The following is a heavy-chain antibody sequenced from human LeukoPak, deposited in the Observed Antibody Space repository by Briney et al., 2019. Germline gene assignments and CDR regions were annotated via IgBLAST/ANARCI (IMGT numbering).Heavy chain of an antibody. D-gene: IGHD5-18*01. CDR2: INNSGGST. J-gene: IGHJ4*02. V-gene: IGHV1-46*01. CDR3: ARGWIQLWLDY. CDR1: GYTFTTYY. Sequence: ASVKLSCKASGYTFTTYYRHWVRQAPGQGLEWMGIINNSGGSTSYGQKFQGRVTMTRDTSTSTLYMELSSLTSEDTAVYYCARGWIQLWLDYWGQGTLVTVSS.